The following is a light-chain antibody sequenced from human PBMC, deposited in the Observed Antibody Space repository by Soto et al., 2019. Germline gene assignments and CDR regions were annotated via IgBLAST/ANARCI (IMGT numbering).Light chain of an antibody. CDR1: SSDVGAYNY. CDR3: SSYAGSNNFFYV. CDR2: EVS. J-gene: IGLJ1*01. V-gene: IGLV2-8*01. Sequence: QSALTQPPSASGSPGQSVTISCTGTSSDVGAYNYVSWYQQHPGKAPKLMIYEVSKRPSGVPDRLSGSKSGHTASLTVSGLQAEDEADYYCSSYAGSNNFFYVLGTGTKLTVL.